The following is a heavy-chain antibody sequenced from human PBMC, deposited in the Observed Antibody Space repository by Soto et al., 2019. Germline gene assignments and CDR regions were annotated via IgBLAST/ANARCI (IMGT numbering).Heavy chain of an antibody. J-gene: IGHJ4*03. CDR1: GGSISGYH. D-gene: IGHD6-19*01. CDR2: IYYSGTT. V-gene: IGHV4-59*08. CDR3: ARQLMAVPGTEFDY. Sequence: SETLSLTCTVSGGSISGYHWNWIRQPPGKELEWIGYIYYSGTTAYNPFLKSRVTISLDMSRNQFSLKLTSVSVADTAVYYCARQLMAVPGTEFDYWGQGTLVTVS.